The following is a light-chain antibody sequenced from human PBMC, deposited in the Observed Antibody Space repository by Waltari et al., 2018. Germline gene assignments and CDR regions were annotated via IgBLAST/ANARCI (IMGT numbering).Light chain of an antibody. CDR2: GAS. V-gene: IGKV3-20*01. CDR3: QKYDRLPAT. J-gene: IGKJ1*01. Sequence: EIVLTQPPGTLTLPPGEIGTLSCRASQSVRRFLARYQQKPGQAPRLLIYGASTRATGIPDRFGGSGSGTDFSRTISRLEPEDFAVYYCQKYDRLPATFGQGTKVEIK. CDR1: QSVRRF.